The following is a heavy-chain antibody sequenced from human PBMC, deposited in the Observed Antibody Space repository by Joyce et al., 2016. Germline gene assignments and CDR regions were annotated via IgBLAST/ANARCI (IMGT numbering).Heavy chain of an antibody. J-gene: IGHJ4*02. Sequence: QVQLVESGGGVVQPGRSLRLSCAASGFTLSNYGVHWVRQAPGKGLECVAVKSYDGNYQYYADSVKGRFTISRDNSKNAVFLEMNSLRTEDTAVYYCAKILTATYSSGWFLDYWGQGTLVTVSS. CDR1: GFTLSNYG. V-gene: IGHV3-30*18. CDR3: AKILTATYSSGWFLDY. CDR2: KSYDGNYQ. D-gene: IGHD6-25*01.